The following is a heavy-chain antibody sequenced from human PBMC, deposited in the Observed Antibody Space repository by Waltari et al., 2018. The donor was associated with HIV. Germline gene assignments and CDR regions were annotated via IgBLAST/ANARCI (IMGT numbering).Heavy chain of an antibody. CDR1: GYTFTNYD. CDR3: ARMQFEGTDNWFDP. CDR2: MNPGNGET. J-gene: IGHJ5*02. V-gene: IGHV1-8*01. Sequence: HVQLVQSGAEVKKPGASVKLSCKTSGYTFTNYDINWVRQAPGQGLEWLGWMNPGNGETAYAQKFLGRVTMTRDTSTETVYMDLNSLRSEDTAIYFCARMQFEGTDNWFDPWGQGTLVTVSS.